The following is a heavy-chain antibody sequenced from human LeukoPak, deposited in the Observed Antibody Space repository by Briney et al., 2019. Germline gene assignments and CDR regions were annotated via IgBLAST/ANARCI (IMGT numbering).Heavy chain of an antibody. CDR1: AFTFSTYT. V-gene: IGHV3-23*01. Sequence: PAGYLSFSCVASAFTFSTYTMRWLRQAPGHGLEWVLGIGGSGSSANYAHSVKGRFTVSRDNSKKTLYLQMNSLRAEDTAVYYCAKTLGGYYDNSGYPLDFWGQGTLVTVSS. D-gene: IGHD3-22*01. J-gene: IGHJ4*02. CDR3: AKTLGGYYDNSGYPLDF. CDR2: IGGSGSSA.